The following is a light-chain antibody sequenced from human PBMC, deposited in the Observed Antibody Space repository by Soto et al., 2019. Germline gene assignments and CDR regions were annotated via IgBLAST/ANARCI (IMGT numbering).Light chain of an antibody. Sequence: DIVMTQSPDSLTVSLGERATINCKSSQSILSSSNNKNYLVWYQQKPGQPPKVLINWASTRDSGVPDRFSGSGSGADFTLTISSLQAEDVAVYYCQQYKDWRTFGQGTNVEIK. CDR3: QQYKDWRT. CDR1: QSILSSSNNKNY. J-gene: IGKJ1*01. V-gene: IGKV4-1*01. CDR2: WAS.